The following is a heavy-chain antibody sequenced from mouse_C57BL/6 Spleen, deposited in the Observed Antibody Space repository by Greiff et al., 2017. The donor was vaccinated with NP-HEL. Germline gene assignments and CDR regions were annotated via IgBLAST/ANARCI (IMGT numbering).Heavy chain of an antibody. CDR2: IYPGSGST. CDR1: GYTFTSYW. J-gene: IGHJ4*01. CDR3: ARTLLRLDYAMDY. V-gene: IGHV1-55*01. Sequence: QVQLQQPGAELVKPGASVKMSCKASGYTFTSYWITWVKQRPGQGLEWIGDIYPGSGSTNYNEKFKSKATLTVDTSSSTAYMQLSSLTSEDSAVYYCARTLLRLDYAMDYWGQGTSVTVSS. D-gene: IGHD1-1*01.